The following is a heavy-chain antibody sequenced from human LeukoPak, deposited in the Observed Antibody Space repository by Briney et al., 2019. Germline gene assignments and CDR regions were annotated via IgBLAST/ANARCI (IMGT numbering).Heavy chain of an antibody. Sequence: PGRSLRLSCAASGFTVSGNYMSWVRRAPGKGLEWVSVIYSGGSTYYADSVKGRFTISRDNSKNTLYLQMNSLRAEDTAVYYCARDSPNYYGMDVWGQGTTVTVSS. D-gene: IGHD2-21*01. CDR2: IYSGGST. CDR1: GFTVSGNY. V-gene: IGHV3-66*02. CDR3: ARDSPNYYGMDV. J-gene: IGHJ6*02.